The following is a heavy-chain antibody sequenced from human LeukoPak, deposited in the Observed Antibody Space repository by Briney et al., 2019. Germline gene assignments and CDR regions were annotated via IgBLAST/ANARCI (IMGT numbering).Heavy chain of an antibody. CDR3: ARRILIGYQFYYFDY. CDR2: IYYSGST. Sequence: SETLSLTCTVSGGSISSSSYYWGWIRQPPGKGLEWIGSIYYSGSTYYNPSLKSRVTISVDTSKNQFSLKLSSVTAADTAVYYCARRILIGYQFYYFDYWGQGTLVNVSS. CDR1: GGSISSSSYY. V-gene: IGHV4-39*01. J-gene: IGHJ4*02. D-gene: IGHD2-2*01.